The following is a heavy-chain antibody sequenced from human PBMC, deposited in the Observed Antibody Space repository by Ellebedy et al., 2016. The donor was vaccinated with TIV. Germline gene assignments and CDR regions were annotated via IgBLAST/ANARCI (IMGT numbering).Heavy chain of an antibody. J-gene: IGHJ4*02. CDR2: TSATADNT. V-gene: IGHV3-23*01. D-gene: IGHD2-15*01. CDR1: GFTFSHYA. CDR3: AKSDCGSGGCKLLDY. Sequence: PGGSLRLSCAASGFTFSHYAMSWVRQTPGKGLEWVSSTSATADNTYYADSVKGRFTISRDNSKNTLYLEMNSLRAGDTAIYYCAKSDCGSGGCKLLDYWGQGTLVTVSS.